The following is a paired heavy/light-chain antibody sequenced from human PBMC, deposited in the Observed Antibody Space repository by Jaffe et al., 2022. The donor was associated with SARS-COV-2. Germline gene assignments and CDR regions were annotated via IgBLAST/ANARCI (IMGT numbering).Light chain of an antibody. V-gene: IGLV1-40*01. CDR3: QSYDSNLSV. Sequence: QSVLTQPPSVSGAPGQRVTISCTGSSSNIGSGYDVYWYQQLPGTAPKLLIYGNSNRPSGVPDRFSGSKSGTSASLAITGLQAEDEAEYYCQSYDSNLSVFGTGTKVTVL. CDR2: GNS. CDR1: SSNIGSGYD. J-gene: IGLJ1*01.
Heavy chain of an antibody. CDR2: IYQSGTT. V-gene: IGHV4-38-2*02. Sequence: QVQLKESGPGLVKPSETLSLTCTVSDYSISSGHFWGWIRQPPGKGLEWIGSIYQSGTTYHNPSLKRRVTLSVDTSKNQFSLNLSSVTAADTAVYYCARVLIRFGELDAFDIWGQGTMVTVSS. CDR3: ARVLIRFGELDAFDI. D-gene: IGHD3-10*01. CDR1: DYSISSGHF. J-gene: IGHJ3*02.